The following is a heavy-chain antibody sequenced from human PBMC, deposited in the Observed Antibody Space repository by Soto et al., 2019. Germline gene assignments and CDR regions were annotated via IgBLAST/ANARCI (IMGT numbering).Heavy chain of an antibody. CDR1: GYTFRNYG. V-gene: IGHV1-18*01. CDR2: ISAYNGNT. D-gene: IGHD3-16*01. CDR3: ARDLGNVLATRTDY. J-gene: IGHJ4*02. Sequence: QVQLVQSGAEVKKPGASVKVSCKASGYTFRNYGISWVRQAPGQGREWMGWISAYNGNTYYAQKFQGRFTMTTDTSTNTAYMDLRSLISDDTAVYYCARDLGNVLATRTDYWGRGTLVTVS.